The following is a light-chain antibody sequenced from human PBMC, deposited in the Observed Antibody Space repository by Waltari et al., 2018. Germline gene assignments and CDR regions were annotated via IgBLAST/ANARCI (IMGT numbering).Light chain of an antibody. CDR1: SGSLPDPSS. Sequence: QTVVTQEPSLSVSPGGTVTLTCALSSGSLPDPSSATWYQQTPGHPPRTLVYKGNSRSSGVPDRFSGSILGNKAALTITGAQADDESDYYCALYMGSGIWVFGGGTRLTVL. CDR2: KGN. V-gene: IGLV8-61*01. J-gene: IGLJ3*02. CDR3: ALYMGSGIWV.